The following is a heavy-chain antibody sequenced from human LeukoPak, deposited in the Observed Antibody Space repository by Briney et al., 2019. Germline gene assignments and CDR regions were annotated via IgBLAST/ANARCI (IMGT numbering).Heavy chain of an antibody. D-gene: IGHD5-18*01. V-gene: IGHV4-59*11. CDR3: ATIKRGSIFGYFDF. Sequence: SETLSLTCTVSGGSISSHYWSWIRQPPGKGLEWIAYLFDSVNTKDNPSLQSRLTLSADTSKNQFSLRLSSVPAADTAVYYCATIKRGSIFGYFDFWGQGIKVTVSS. CDR2: LFDSVNT. CDR1: GGSISSHY. J-gene: IGHJ4*02.